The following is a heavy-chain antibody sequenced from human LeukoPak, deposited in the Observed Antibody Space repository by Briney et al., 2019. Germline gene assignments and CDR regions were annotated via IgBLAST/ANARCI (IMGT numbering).Heavy chain of an antibody. Sequence: SETLSLTCSVSVGGTTYDYWNWIRQPAGKAPEWIGRIHTTGSTNYNPSLKSRLTMSLDKSKNQFSLKVTSMTAADTALYYCARGGGNRHFDSWGQGILVTVSS. CDR2: IHTTGST. D-gene: IGHD4-23*01. J-gene: IGHJ4*02. CDR1: VGGTTYDY. V-gene: IGHV4-4*07. CDR3: ARGGGNRHFDS.